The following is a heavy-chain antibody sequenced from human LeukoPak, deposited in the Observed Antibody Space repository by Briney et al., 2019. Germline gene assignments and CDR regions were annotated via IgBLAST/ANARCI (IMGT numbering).Heavy chain of an antibody. V-gene: IGHV4-30-4*07. Sequence: SETLSLTCAVSGGSISSGGYSWSWIRQPPGKGLEWIGYIYYSGSTYYNPSLKSRVTISVDTSKNQFSLKLSSVTAADTAVYYCARYQLLFQYYFDYWGQGTLVTVSS. CDR1: GGSISSGGYS. D-gene: IGHD2-2*01. CDR2: IYYSGST. J-gene: IGHJ4*02. CDR3: ARYQLLFQYYFDY.